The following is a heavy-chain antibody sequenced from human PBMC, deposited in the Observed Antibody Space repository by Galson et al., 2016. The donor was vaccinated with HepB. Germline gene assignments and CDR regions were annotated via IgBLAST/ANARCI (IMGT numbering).Heavy chain of an antibody. Sequence: PALVKPTQTLTLTCTFSGFSLKTSGETVGWIRRAPGKGLEWLALIHWHDDKRYSPSLKGRLTITKDTSKNQVVLTMTNMDPLDTATYYCAHCRFSIPHGGFDVWGPGTVVTVSS. CDR3: AHCRFSIPHGGFDV. CDR1: GFSLKTSGET. CDR2: IHWHDDK. V-gene: IGHV2-5*01. D-gene: IGHD2-15*01. J-gene: IGHJ3*01.